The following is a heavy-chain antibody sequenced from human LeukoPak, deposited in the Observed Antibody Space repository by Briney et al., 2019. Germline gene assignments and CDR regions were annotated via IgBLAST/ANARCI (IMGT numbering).Heavy chain of an antibody. CDR1: GYSFTSYW. V-gene: IGHV5-51*01. D-gene: IGHD6-19*01. CDR3: ARMRSGDTSGWYYFDS. CDR2: LYPGDSNT. J-gene: IGHJ4*02. Sequence: GESLKTSCKGSGYSFTSYWIGWVRQMPGKGLEWMGILYPGDSNTRYSPSFQGQVTISVDKSISTAYLQWSSLKASDTAMYYCARMRSGDTSGWYYFDSWGQGTLVTVSS.